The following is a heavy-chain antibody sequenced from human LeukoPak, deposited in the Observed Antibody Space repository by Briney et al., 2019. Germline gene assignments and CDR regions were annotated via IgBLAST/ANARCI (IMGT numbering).Heavy chain of an antibody. CDR3: ARYSRSWYQTEDYYYYMDV. D-gene: IGHD6-13*01. Sequence: PSETLSLTCTVSGGSNSSYYWSWIRQPPGKGLEWIGYIYYSGSTNYNPSLKSRVTISVDTSKNQFSLKLSSVTAADTAVYYCARYSRSWYQTEDYYYYMDVWGKGTTVTISS. J-gene: IGHJ6*03. V-gene: IGHV4-59*12. CDR1: GGSNSSYY. CDR2: IYYSGST.